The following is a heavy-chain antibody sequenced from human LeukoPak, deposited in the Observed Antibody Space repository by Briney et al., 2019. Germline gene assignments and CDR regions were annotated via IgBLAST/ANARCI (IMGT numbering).Heavy chain of an antibody. J-gene: IGHJ6*03. V-gene: IGHV4-39*07. D-gene: IGHD5-18*01. CDR3: ARGGYSYGSYYYYYYYMDV. CDR1: GGSISSSSYY. Sequence: PSETLSLTCTVSGGSISSSSYYWGWIRQPPGKGLEWIGSIYYIGSTYYNPSLKSRVTISVDTSKNQFSLKLSSVTAADTAVYYCARGGYSYGSYYYYYYYMDVWGKGTTVTVSS. CDR2: IYYIGST.